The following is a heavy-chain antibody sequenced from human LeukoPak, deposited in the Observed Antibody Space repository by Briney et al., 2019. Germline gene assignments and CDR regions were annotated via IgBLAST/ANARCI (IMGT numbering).Heavy chain of an antibody. J-gene: IGHJ4*02. CDR3: VRDDGILPYYFDY. D-gene: IGHD1-26*01. V-gene: IGHV3-23*01. CDR1: GFTFSSYA. CDR2: ISGSGGST. Sequence: PGGSLRLSCAASGFTFSSYAMSWVRQAPGKGLEWVSAISGSGGSTYYADSVKGRFTISRDNAKNSLFLQMNTLRAEDTAVYYCVRDDGILPYYFDYWGQGILVTVSS.